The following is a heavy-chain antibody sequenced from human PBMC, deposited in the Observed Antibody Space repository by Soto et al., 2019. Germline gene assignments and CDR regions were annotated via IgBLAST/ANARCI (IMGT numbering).Heavy chain of an antibody. D-gene: IGHD5-18*01. J-gene: IGHJ6*02. Sequence: ASVKVSCKASGGTFSSYTISWVRQAPGQGLEWMGRIIPILGTANYAQKFQGRVTITADESTSTAYMELSSLRSEDTAVYYCAGGGYSYGYFYYGMDVWGQGTTVTVSS. CDR1: GGTFSSYT. CDR3: AGGGYSYGYFYYGMDV. CDR2: IIPILGTA. V-gene: IGHV1-69*08.